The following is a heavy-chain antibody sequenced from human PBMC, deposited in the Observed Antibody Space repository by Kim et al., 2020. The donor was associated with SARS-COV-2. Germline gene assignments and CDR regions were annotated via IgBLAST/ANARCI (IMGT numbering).Heavy chain of an antibody. D-gene: IGHD3-22*01. Sequence: ASVKVSCKASGYTFTSYGISWVRQAPGQGLEWMGWISAYNGNTNYAQKLQGRVTMTTDTSTSTAYMELRSLRSDDTAVYYCARVPGLSFARYYYDSSGYYYGDAFDIWGQGTMVTVSS. V-gene: IGHV1-18*04. CDR2: ISAYNGNT. J-gene: IGHJ3*02. CDR1: GYTFTSYG. CDR3: ARVPGLSFARYYYDSSGYYYGDAFDI.